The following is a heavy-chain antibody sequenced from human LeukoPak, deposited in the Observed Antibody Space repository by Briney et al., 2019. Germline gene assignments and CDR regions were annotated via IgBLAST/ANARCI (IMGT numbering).Heavy chain of an antibody. D-gene: IGHD6-19*01. CDR1: GGTFSSYA. J-gene: IGHJ4*02. V-gene: IGHV1-69*04. Sequence: GASVKVSCKASGGTFSSYAISWVRQAPGQGLEWMGRIIPILGIANYAQKFQGRVTITADKSTSTAYMELSSLRSEDTAVYYCARVKQWLAPDYWGQGTLVTVSS. CDR2: IIPILGIA. CDR3: ARVKQWLAPDY.